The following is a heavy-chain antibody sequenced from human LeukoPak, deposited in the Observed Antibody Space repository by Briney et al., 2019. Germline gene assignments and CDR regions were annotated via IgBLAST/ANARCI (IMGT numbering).Heavy chain of an antibody. CDR3: ARDRTYTWTFDY. Sequence: GGSLRLSCAASGFTFSSYAMSWVRQAPGKGLEWVSAISGSGGSTYYADSVKGRFTISRDNSKNTLYLQMNSLRAEDTAVYYCARDRTYTWTFDYWGQGTLVTVSS. D-gene: IGHD1-1*01. J-gene: IGHJ4*02. CDR1: GFTFSSYA. V-gene: IGHV3-23*01. CDR2: ISGSGGST.